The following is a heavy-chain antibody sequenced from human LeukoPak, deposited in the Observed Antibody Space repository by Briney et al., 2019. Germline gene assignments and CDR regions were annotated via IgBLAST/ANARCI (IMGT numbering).Heavy chain of an antibody. D-gene: IGHD6-13*01. CDR2: ISASGNSP. V-gene: IGHV3-23*01. CDR1: GFTFSSYA. J-gene: IGHJ4*02. CDR3: VTGIAAAGIRDY. Sequence: GGSLRLSCTASGFTFSSYAMTWVRQAPGKGLQWVSAISASGNSPYYADSVKGRFTISRDNSKNTLYLQMNSLRAEDTAVYYCVTGIAAAGIRDYWGQGTLVTVSS.